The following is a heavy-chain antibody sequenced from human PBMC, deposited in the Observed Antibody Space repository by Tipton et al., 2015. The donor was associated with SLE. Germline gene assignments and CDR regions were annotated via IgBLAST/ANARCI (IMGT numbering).Heavy chain of an antibody. Sequence: SLRLSCVVSGFHFGSYWMHWVRQAPGKALIWVSRISPDGRATHYADFVKGRFTISRDNAKNTVYLQMNVLSAADTAVYYCVRGLGWNIDFWGQGTPATVSS. J-gene: IGHJ4*02. V-gene: IGHV3-74*01. CDR3: VRGLGWNIDF. D-gene: IGHD1/OR15-1a*01. CDR1: GFHFGSYW. CDR2: ISPDGRAT.